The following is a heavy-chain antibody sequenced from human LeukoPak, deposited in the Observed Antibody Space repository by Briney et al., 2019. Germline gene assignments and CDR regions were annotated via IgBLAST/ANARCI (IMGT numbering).Heavy chain of an antibody. CDR2: IIPIFGTA. CDR3: ARGEYYDILTGYMSLDY. Sequence: SVKVSCKASGGTFSSYAISWVRQAPGQGLEWMGGIIPIFGTANYAQKFQGRVTITADESTSTAYMELSSLRSEDTAVYYCARGEYYDILTGYMSLDYWGQGTLVTVSS. CDR1: GGTFSSYA. D-gene: IGHD3-9*01. J-gene: IGHJ4*02. V-gene: IGHV1-69*13.